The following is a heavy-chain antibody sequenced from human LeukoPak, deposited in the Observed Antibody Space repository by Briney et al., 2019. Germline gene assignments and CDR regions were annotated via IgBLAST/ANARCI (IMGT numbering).Heavy chain of an antibody. J-gene: IGHJ4*02. V-gene: IGHV3-21*01. D-gene: IGHD4-17*01. CDR1: GFTFSSYS. CDR2: ISSSSSYV. CDR3: LLSISYGDSHFDY. Sequence: GGSLRLSCAASGFTFSSYSMKWVRQAPGKGLEWVSSISSSSSYVYYADSVKGRFTISRDNAKNSLYLQMNSLRAEDTAVYYCLLSISYGDSHFDYWGQGTLVTVSS.